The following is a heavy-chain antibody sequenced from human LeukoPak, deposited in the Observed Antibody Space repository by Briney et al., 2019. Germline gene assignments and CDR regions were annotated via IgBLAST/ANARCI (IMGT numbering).Heavy chain of an antibody. Sequence: LSETLSLTCAVYGGSFSGYYWSWIRQPPGKGLEWIGEINHSGSTNYNPSLKSRVTISVDTSKNQFSLKLSSVTAADTAVYYCARRTAAAGSTDAFDIWGQGTMVTVSS. D-gene: IGHD6-13*01. CDR1: GGSFSGYY. J-gene: IGHJ3*02. V-gene: IGHV4-34*01. CDR2: INHSGST. CDR3: ARRTAAAGSTDAFDI.